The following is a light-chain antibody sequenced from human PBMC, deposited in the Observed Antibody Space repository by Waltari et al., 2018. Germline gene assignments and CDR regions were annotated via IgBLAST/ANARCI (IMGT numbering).Light chain of an antibody. CDR1: QSVGSD. CDR3: QQYNKWPPYT. CDR2: GAS. Sequence: EIVMTQSPATLSVSPGERATLSCRASQSVGSDLAWYQQKPGRAPNLLIHGASTRVTGIPARFSGSGSGTEFTLTISSLQSEDFAVYYCQQYNKWPPYTFGQGTKQEIK. J-gene: IGKJ2*01. V-gene: IGKV3-15*01.